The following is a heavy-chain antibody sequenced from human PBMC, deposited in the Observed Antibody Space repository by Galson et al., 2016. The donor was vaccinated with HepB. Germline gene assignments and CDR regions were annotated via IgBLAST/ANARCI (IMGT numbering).Heavy chain of an antibody. CDR2: LSYNGLNQ. V-gene: IGHV3-30*18. J-gene: IGHJ5*02. D-gene: IGHD2-15*01. CDR1: GFVFSNYG. Sequence: SLRLSCAASGFVFSNYGMHWVRQAPGKELEWVAGLSYNGLNQHYPDSLMGRFTVSRDNSKSIMYLQMDSLRPDDTAVYYCTKQVAEGGLGDTWGQGTVVTVSS. CDR3: TKQVAEGGLGDT.